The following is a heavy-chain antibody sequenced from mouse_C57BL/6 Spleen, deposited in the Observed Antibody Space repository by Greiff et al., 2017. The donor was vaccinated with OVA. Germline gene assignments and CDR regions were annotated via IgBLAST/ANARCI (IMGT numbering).Heavy chain of an antibody. CDR3: TRQLSLDFDY. J-gene: IGHJ2*01. Sequence: QVQLQQSGAELVRPGASVTLSCKASGYTFTDYEMHWVKQTPVHGLEWIGAIDPDTGGTDYNQKFKGKAILTADKSSSTAYMELRSLTSEDSAVYYCTRQLSLDFDYWGQGTTLTVSS. CDR1: GYTFTDYE. CDR2: IDPDTGGT. V-gene: IGHV1-15*01. D-gene: IGHD3-2*02.